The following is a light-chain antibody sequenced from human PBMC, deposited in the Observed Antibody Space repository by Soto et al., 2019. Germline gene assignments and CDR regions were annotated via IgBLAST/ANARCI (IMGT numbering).Light chain of an antibody. J-gene: IGKJ1*01. Sequence: AIRMTQSPSSFSASTGDRVSITCRSTQDIGTYLAWYQQIRGKAPKLLIYDASTLQTGVPSRFSGSGSGTEFTLTISSLQPDDFAIYYCQQYKSYSWTFGQGTKVDIK. CDR2: DAS. V-gene: IGKV1-8*01. CDR3: QQYKSYSWT. CDR1: QDIGTY.